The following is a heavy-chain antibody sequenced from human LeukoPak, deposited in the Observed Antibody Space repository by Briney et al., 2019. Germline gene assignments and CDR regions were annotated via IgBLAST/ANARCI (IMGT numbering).Heavy chain of an antibody. CDR1: GFTFSSYS. CDR3: ARASHPYYYMDV. J-gene: IGHJ6*03. CDR2: ISSSSSYI. Sequence: GGSLRLSCAASGFTFSSYSMNWVRQAPGKGLEWVSSISSSSSYIYYADSVKGRFTISRDNAKNSLYLQMNSLRAEDTAVYYCARASHPYYYMDVWGKGTTVTVSS. V-gene: IGHV3-21*01.